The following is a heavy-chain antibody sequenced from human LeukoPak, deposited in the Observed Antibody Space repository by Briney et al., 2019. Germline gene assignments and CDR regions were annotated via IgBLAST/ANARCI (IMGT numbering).Heavy chain of an antibody. Sequence: GGSLRLSCAASGFTFSSYAMSWVRQAPGKGLEWVSAISGSGGSTYYADSVKGRFTISRDNSKNTLYLQMNSLRAEDTAVYYCAKSLRDSSGYYGDFDYWGQGTLVTVSS. CDR3: AKSLRDSSGYYGDFDY. V-gene: IGHV3-23*01. CDR1: GFTFSSYA. D-gene: IGHD3-22*01. CDR2: ISGSGGST. J-gene: IGHJ4*02.